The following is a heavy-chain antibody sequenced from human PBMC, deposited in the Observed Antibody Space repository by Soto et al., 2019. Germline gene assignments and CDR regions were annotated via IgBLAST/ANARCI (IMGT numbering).Heavy chain of an antibody. CDR1: GGTFSSYA. CDR3: ARDGGTMVRGVILHYYYGMDV. CDR2: IIPIFGTA. J-gene: IGHJ6*02. V-gene: IGHV1-69*01. D-gene: IGHD3-10*01. Sequence: QVQLVQSGAEVKKPGSSVKVSCKASGGTFSSYAISWVRQAPGQGLEWMGGIIPIFGTANYAQKFQGRVTITADESTSTAYMELSSLRSEDTAVYYCARDGGTMVRGVILHYYYGMDVWGQGPTVTVSS.